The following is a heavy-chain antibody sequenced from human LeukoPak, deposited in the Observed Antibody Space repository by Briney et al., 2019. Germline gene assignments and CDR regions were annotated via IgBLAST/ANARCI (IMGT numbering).Heavy chain of an antibody. CDR1: GGSISSSSYY. CDR3: ARHVLRYSSGWYNY. J-gene: IGHJ4*02. CDR2: IYYSGST. Sequence: SEILSLTCTVSGGSISSSSYYWGWIRQPPGKGLEWIGSIYYSGSTYYNPSLKSRVTISVDTSKNQFSLKLSSVTAADTAVYYCARHVLRYSSGWYNYWGQGTLVTVSS. V-gene: IGHV4-39*01. D-gene: IGHD6-19*01.